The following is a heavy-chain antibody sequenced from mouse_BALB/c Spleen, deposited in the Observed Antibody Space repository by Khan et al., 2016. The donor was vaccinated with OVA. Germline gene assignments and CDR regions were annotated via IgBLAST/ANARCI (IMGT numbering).Heavy chain of an antibody. D-gene: IGHD4-1*01. CDR2: ILPGRGNS. Sequence: QVQLQQPGAELMKPGASVKISCKATGYTFSSYWIEWVKQRPGHGLEWIGEILPGRGNSNYNEKFKGKATFTADTSSNIAYMQLNSLTSKDSAVYYCASGAGTTYGMDYWGQGTSVTVSS. CDR1: GYTFSSYW. CDR3: ASGAGTTYGMDY. V-gene: IGHV1-9*01. J-gene: IGHJ4*01.